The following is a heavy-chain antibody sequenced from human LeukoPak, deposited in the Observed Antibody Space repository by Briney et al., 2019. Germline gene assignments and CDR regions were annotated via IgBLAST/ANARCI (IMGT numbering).Heavy chain of an antibody. Sequence: GGSLRLSCAASGFTFSSYAMSWVRQAPGKGLEWVSAIRGSGGSTYYADSVKGRFTISRDNSKNTLYLQLNSLRAEDTAVYYCAKLHWNDRFDYWGQGTLVTVSS. CDR2: IRGSGGST. CDR1: GFTFSSYA. J-gene: IGHJ4*02. V-gene: IGHV3-23*01. D-gene: IGHD1-1*01. CDR3: AKLHWNDRFDY.